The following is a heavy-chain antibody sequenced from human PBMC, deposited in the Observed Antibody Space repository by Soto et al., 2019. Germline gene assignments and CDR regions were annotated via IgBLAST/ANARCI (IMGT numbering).Heavy chain of an antibody. J-gene: IGHJ4*02. CDR3: ARDAPGAAPY. CDR1: GGPIINGDSY. Sequence: SETLSLTCTVSGGPIINGDSYLNWIQQHPEKGLEWMGYINYRGTTNYNPALKSRILISIDTSKNQFSLRLTSVTAADTAVYYCARDAPGAAPYWGQGTLVTVSS. V-gene: IGHV4-31*03. CDR2: INYRGTT. D-gene: IGHD6-13*01.